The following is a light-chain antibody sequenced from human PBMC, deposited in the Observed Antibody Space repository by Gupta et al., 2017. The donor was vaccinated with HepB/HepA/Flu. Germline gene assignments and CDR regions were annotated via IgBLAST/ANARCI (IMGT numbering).Light chain of an antibody. J-gene: IGLJ2*01. Sequence: QSVLTQPPSASGTPGQRVNISCSWSGSNIGTSFVYWYQLLPGAAPKVLMYRNSQRPSGVPDRFSGSKSGTSASLGISGLRSEDEGDYYCAAWDTSLGGHVVFGGGTKVTVL. CDR3: AAWDTSLGGHVV. V-gene: IGLV1-47*01. CDR1: GSNIGTSF. CDR2: RNS.